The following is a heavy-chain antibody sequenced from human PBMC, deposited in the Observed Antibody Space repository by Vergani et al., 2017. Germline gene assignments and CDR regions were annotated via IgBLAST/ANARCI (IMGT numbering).Heavy chain of an antibody. CDR2: TWYDGNNK. V-gene: IGHV3-33*01. J-gene: IGHJ5*02. Sequence: QVQLVESGGGVVQLGRSLRLSCAASGFTFNQYGMHWVRQAPGKGLEWVAVTWYDGNNKQYAESVKGRFTISRDNSKSTMYLQMNSLRDEDTGVYYCARELRLLYNRFDPWGQGTLVTVSS. D-gene: IGHD1-14*01. CDR1: GFTFNQYG. CDR3: ARELRLLYNRFDP.